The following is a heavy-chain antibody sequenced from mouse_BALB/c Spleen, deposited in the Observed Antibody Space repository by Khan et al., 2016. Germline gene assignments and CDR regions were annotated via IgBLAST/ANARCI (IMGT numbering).Heavy chain of an antibody. Sequence: QVQLKQSGAELAKPGASVKMSCKASGYTFTSYWMHWVKQRPGQGLEWIGYINPSTGYTEYNQKFKDKATLTADKSSSTAYMQLSSLTSEDSAVYYWARWDVAYWGQGTLVTVSA. CDR1: GYTFTSYW. D-gene: IGHD4-1*01. CDR3: ARWDVAY. V-gene: IGHV1-7*01. CDR2: INPSTGYT. J-gene: IGHJ3*01.